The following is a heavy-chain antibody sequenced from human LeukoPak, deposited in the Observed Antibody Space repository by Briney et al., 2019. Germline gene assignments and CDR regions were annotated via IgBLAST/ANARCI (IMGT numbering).Heavy chain of an antibody. CDR1: GYSISSGYY. V-gene: IGHV4-61*01. D-gene: IGHD3-9*01. CDR2: IYYSGST. Sequence: SETLSLTCTVSGYSISSGYYWGWIRQPPGKGLEWIGYIYYSGSTNYNPSLKSRVTISVDTSKNQFSLKLSSVTAADTAVYYCARMYYDILTGYYTPFDYWGQGTLVTVSS. J-gene: IGHJ4*02. CDR3: ARMYYDILTGYYTPFDY.